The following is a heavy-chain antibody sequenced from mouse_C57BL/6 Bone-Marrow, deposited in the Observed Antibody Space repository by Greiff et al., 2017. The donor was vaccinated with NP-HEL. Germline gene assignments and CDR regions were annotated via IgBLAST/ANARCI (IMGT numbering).Heavy chain of an antibody. CDR3: ARKASYCNYDGFAY. Sequence: VQLKQSGPELVKPGASVKIPCKASGYTFTDYNMDWVKQSHGKSLEWIGDINPNNGGTIYNQKFKGKATLTVDKSSSTAYMELRSLTSEDTAVYYCARKASYCNYDGFAYWGQGTLVTVSA. J-gene: IGHJ3*01. V-gene: IGHV1-18*01. CDR2: INPNNGGT. D-gene: IGHD2-4*01. CDR1: GYTFTDYN.